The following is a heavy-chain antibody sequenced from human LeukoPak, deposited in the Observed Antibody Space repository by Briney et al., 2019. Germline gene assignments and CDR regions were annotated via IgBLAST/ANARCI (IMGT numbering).Heavy chain of an antibody. V-gene: IGHV4-38-2*01. J-gene: IGHJ4*02. CDR1: GYSISSGNY. CDR3: ARVRSSWYQFDY. Sequence: RASETLSLTCAVSGYSISSGNYWGWIRQPPGKGLEWIGNIYHSGSTYCNLSLKSRVTISIDTSKNQFFLKLSSVTAADTAVYYCARVRSSWYQFDYWGQGTLVTVSS. CDR2: IYHSGST. D-gene: IGHD6-13*01.